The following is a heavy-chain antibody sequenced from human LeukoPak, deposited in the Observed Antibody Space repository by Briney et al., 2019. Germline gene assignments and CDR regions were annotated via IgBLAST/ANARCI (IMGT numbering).Heavy chain of an antibody. CDR2: ISGSDGTT. D-gene: IGHD2-2*01. CDR3: AKRYYCSSTSCYGFDY. CDR1: GFTVSSNY. V-gene: IGHV3-23*01. J-gene: IGHJ4*02. Sequence: PGGSLRLSCAASGFTVSSNYMSWVRQAPGKGLEWVSGISGSDGTTYYADSVKGRFTISRDNSKNTLFLQMNSLRAEDTALYYCAKRYYCSSTSCYGFDYWGQGTLVTVSS.